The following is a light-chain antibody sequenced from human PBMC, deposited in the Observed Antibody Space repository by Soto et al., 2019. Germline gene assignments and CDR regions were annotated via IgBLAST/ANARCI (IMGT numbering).Light chain of an antibody. Sequence: ETVLTQSPGTLYFSPGEGATLSCRASQSVDNSHVAWYQQRRGLPPRLLIYGASNRATGIPDRFSGSGSGADFTLTISRLEPEDFAVYFCQQYGNSPPGTFGQGTRL. CDR3: QQYGNSPPGT. V-gene: IGKV3-20*01. CDR2: GAS. J-gene: IGKJ5*01. CDR1: QSVDNSH.